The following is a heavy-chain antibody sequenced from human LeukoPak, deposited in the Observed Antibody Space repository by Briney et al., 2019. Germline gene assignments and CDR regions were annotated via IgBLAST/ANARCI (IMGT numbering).Heavy chain of an antibody. CDR2: IKPDGSEK. Sequence: GGSLRLSCAASGFTFSNFWMSWVRQAPGKGLEWVANIKPDGSEKYSVDSVKGRFTISRDNAKNSLYLQMNSLRAEDTAVFYCARDLVPQADRFLVPFDPWGQGTLVTVSS. D-gene: IGHD3-3*01. V-gene: IGHV3-7*01. J-gene: IGHJ5*02. CDR3: ARDLVPQADRFLVPFDP. CDR1: GFTFSNFW.